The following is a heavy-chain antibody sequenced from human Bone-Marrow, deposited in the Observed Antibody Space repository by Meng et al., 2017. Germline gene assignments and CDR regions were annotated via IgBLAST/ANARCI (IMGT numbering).Heavy chain of an antibody. CDR1: GFTFSSYW. D-gene: IGHD2-15*01. CDR2: INSDGSST. V-gene: IGHV3-74*01. Sequence: GESLKISCAASGFTFSSYWMHWVRQAPGKGLVWVSRINSDGSSTSYADSVKGRFTISRDNAKNTLYLQMNSLRAEDTAVYYCARDLRRSGGSCHWVQVDPGHRLL. J-gene: IGHJ4*02. CDR3: ARDLRRSGGSCH.